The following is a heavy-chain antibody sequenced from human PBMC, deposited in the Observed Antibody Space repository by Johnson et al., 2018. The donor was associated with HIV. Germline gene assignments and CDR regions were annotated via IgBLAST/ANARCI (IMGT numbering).Heavy chain of an antibody. J-gene: IGHJ3*02. CDR2: IRYDGSNK. Sequence: QVQLVESGGGVVQPGGSLRLSCAASGFTFSSYGMHWVRQAPGKGLEWVAFIRYDGSNKYYADSVKGRFTISRDNSKNTLYLQMNSLRAEDTAVYYCAKIRITMILVGGYAFDIWGQGTMVTVSS. CDR3: AKIRITMILVGGYAFDI. V-gene: IGHV3-30*02. D-gene: IGHD3-22*01. CDR1: GFTFSSYG.